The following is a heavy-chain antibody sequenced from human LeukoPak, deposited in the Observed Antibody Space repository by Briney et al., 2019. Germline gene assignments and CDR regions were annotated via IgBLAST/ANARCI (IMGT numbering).Heavy chain of an antibody. CDR2: IYYSGST. D-gene: IGHD6-13*01. Sequence: SETLSLTCTVSGGSISSYYWSWIRQPPGKGLEWIGYIYYSGSTNYNPSLKSRVTISVDTSKNQFSLKLSSVTAADTAVYYCARDRGIAAAGTGGYYYGMDVWGQGTTVTVSS. CDR1: GGSISSYY. V-gene: IGHV4-59*01. J-gene: IGHJ6*02. CDR3: ARDRGIAAAGTGGYYYGMDV.